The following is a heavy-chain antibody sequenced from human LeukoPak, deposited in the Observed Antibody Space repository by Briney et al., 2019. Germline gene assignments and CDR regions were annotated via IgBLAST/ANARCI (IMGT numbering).Heavy chain of an antibody. J-gene: IGHJ4*02. CDR2: IHYSGST. D-gene: IGHD2-21*01. V-gene: IGHV4-59*01. Sequence: RASETVSLTCTVSGGSISGYYWSWIRQPPGKGLEWIGNIHYSGSTNYNPSLKSRVTISVDTSKNQFSLKLSSVTAADTAVYYCARGQVAYDYWGQGTLVTVSS. CDR1: GGSISGYY. CDR3: ARGQVAYDY.